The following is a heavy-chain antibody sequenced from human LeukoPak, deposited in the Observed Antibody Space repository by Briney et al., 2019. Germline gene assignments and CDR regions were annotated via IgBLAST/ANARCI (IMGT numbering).Heavy chain of an antibody. Sequence: SETLSLTCAVSGGSISSSNWWSWVRQPPGKGLEWIGEIYHSGSTNYNPSLKSRVTISVDKSKNPFSLKLSSVTAADTAVYYCARLPLRCSGGSCYPYFDYWGQGTLVTVSS. D-gene: IGHD2-15*01. J-gene: IGHJ4*02. V-gene: IGHV4-4*02. CDR3: ARLPLRCSGGSCYPYFDY. CDR2: IYHSGST. CDR1: GGSISSSNW.